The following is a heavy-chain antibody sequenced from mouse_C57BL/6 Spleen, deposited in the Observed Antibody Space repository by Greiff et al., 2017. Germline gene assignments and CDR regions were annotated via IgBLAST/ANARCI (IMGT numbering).Heavy chain of an antibody. CDR1: GFTFSDYG. CDR2: LSSGSSTI. V-gene: IGHV5-17*01. J-gene: IGHJ1*03. CDR3: ARHGSSLYWYIEV. Sequence: DVKLVESGGGLVKPGGSLKLSCAASGFTFSDYGMHWVRQAPEKGLEWVAYLSSGSSTIYYADTVKGRFPISRDNAKNTLFLQMTSLGSEDTAMYYCARHGSSLYWYIEVWGTGTTVTVSS. D-gene: IGHD1-1*01.